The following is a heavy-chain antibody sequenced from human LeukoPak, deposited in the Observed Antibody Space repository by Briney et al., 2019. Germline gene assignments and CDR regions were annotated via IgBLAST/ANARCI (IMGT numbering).Heavy chain of an antibody. CDR1: GYTFTSYG. CDR2: ISAYNGNT. J-gene: IGHJ5*02. D-gene: IGHD5-12*01. Sequence: GASVKVSCKASGYTFTSYGISWVRQAPGQGLEWMGWISAYNGNTNYAQKFQGRVTITADESTSTAYMELSSLRSEDTAVYYCARDPPGYSGYGLFDPWGQGTLVTVSS. V-gene: IGHV1-18*04. CDR3: ARDPPGYSGYGLFDP.